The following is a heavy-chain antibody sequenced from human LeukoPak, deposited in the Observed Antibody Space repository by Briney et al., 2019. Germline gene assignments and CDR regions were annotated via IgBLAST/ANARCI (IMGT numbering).Heavy chain of an antibody. CDR3: AKSGGYGLIDY. CDR2: IYYSGIT. D-gene: IGHD1-26*01. V-gene: IGHV4-39*01. J-gene: IGHJ4*02. CDR1: GASISGSGYY. Sequence: SETLSLTCAVSGASISGSGYYWGWIRQPPGKGLEGIGNIYYSGITYYNASLQSRVTISIDTSKNQFSLRLNSVTAADTAMYYCAKSGGYGLIDYWGQGTLVTVSS.